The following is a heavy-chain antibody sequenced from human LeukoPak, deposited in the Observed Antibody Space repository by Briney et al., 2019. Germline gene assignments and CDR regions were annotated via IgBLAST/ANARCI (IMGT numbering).Heavy chain of an antibody. Sequence: GGSLRLSCAASGFTFRDYYMNWIRQAPGKGLEWVSYISTSGSTIYYADSVKGRFTISRDNAKNSLYLQMNSLRAEDTAVYYCASGYSSGWYLGWGQGTLVTVSS. CDR3: ASGYSSGWYLG. CDR1: GFTFRDYY. J-gene: IGHJ4*02. D-gene: IGHD6-19*01. V-gene: IGHV3-11*04. CDR2: ISTSGSTI.